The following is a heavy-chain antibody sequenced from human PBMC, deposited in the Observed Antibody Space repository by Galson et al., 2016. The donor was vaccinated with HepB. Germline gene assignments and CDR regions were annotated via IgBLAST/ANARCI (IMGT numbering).Heavy chain of an antibody. Sequence: SLRLSCAASGFAFSRYWMYWVRQAPGKGLVWVSRISPDGSNAIYADSVKGRFTISRDNATNTLYLQMNSLRVEDTAVYYCARNREGGPWGQGTLVTVSS. V-gene: IGHV3-74*01. D-gene: IGHD1-14*01. CDR2: ISPDGSNA. J-gene: IGHJ5*02. CDR3: ARNREGGP. CDR1: GFAFSRYW.